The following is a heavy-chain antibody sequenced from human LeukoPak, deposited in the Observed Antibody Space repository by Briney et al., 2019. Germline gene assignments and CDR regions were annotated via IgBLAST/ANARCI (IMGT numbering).Heavy chain of an antibody. D-gene: IGHD6-19*01. CDR3: AKEYSSGWSYWYFDL. Sequence: GGSLRLSCAASGFTFSSYGMHWVRQAPGKGLEWVAFIRYDGSNKYYADSVKGRFTISRDNSKNMMYLQMNSLRPEDTAVYFCAKEYSSGWSYWYFDLWGRGTLVTVSS. J-gene: IGHJ2*01. CDR2: IRYDGSNK. CDR1: GFTFSSYG. V-gene: IGHV3-30*02.